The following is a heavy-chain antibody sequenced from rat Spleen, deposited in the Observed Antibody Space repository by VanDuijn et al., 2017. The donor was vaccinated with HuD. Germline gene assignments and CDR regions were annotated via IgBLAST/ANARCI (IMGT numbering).Heavy chain of an antibody. Sequence: EVQLVESDGGLVQPGRSLKLSCAASGFTFSDYSMAWVRQAPTKGLEWVATIGYEGSSTYYRDSVRGRFTVSRDNAKSILYLQMNSLRSEDTATYFCTRAGGYNYYFDYWGQGVMVTVSS. CDR2: IGYEGSST. CDR3: TRAGGYNYYFDY. CDR1: GFTFSDYS. D-gene: IGHD1-4*01. V-gene: IGHV5-29*01. J-gene: IGHJ2*01.